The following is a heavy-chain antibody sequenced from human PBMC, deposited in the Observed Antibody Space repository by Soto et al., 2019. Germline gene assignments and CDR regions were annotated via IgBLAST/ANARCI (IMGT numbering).Heavy chain of an antibody. D-gene: IGHD3-3*01. Sequence: GGSLRLSCAASGFSFSSYGMHWVRQAPGKGLEWVAVISYDGSNKYYADSVKGRFTISRDNSKNTLYLQMNSLIAEDTAVYYCAKDKGFLEWLLYSDYWGQGTLVTVSS. CDR3: AKDKGFLEWLLYSDY. CDR1: GFSFSSYG. V-gene: IGHV3-30*18. J-gene: IGHJ4*02. CDR2: ISYDGSNK.